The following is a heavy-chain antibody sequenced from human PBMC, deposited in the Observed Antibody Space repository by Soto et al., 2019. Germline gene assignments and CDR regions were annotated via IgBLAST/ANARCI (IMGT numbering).Heavy chain of an antibody. J-gene: IGHJ4*02. CDR1: SFTFTNAW. V-gene: IGHV3-15*07. CDR3: TTAALARVY. CDR2: IKSKTDGETT. Sequence: EMQLVESGGGLVKPGGSLRLSCAASSFTFTNAWMIWVHQAPGKGLEWVGRIKSKTDGETTDYAAPVKGRFTISRDDSKNTLYLQMNSLKTEDTAVYFCTTAALARVYWGQGTLVTVSS.